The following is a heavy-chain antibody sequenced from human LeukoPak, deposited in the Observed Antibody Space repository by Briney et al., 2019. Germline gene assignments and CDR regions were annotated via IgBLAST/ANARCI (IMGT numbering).Heavy chain of an antibody. Sequence: GGSLRLSCAASGFTFSSYGMHWVRQAPGKGLEWVAVIWYDGSNKYYADSVKGRFTISRDNSKNTLYLQMNSLRAEDTAVYYCAKRAAPLYYFDYWGQGTLVTVSS. D-gene: IGHD6-25*01. V-gene: IGHV3-33*06. J-gene: IGHJ4*02. CDR3: AKRAAPLYYFDY. CDR2: IWYDGSNK. CDR1: GFTFSSYG.